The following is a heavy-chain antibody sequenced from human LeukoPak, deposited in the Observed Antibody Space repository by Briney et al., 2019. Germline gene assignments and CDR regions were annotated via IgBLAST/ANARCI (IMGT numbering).Heavy chain of an antibody. CDR3: APSQYDFRPLDY. CDR2: IRYDGSNK. Sequence: GGSLRLSCAASGFTFSSYGMHWVRQAPGKGLEWVAFIRYDGSNKYYADSVKGRFTISRDNSKNTLYLQMNSLRAEDTAVYYCAPSQYDFRPLDYWGQGTLVTVSS. V-gene: IGHV3-30*02. D-gene: IGHD3-3*01. J-gene: IGHJ4*02. CDR1: GFTFSSYG.